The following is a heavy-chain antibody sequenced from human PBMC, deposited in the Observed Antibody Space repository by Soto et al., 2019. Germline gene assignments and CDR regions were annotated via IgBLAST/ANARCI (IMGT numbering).Heavy chain of an antibody. V-gene: IGHV3-48*02. CDR1: GFTFSSYS. J-gene: IGHJ6*02. CDR2: IRSSSSTI. D-gene: IGHD1-26*01. Sequence: EVQLVESGGGLVQPGGSLRLSCAASGFTFSSYSMNWVRQAPGKGLEWVSYIRSSSSTIYYADSVKGRFTISRDNAKNSLYQQMNSLRDEDKAVYYCARQRRGRSPGYYYGMDVWGQGTTVTVSS. CDR3: ARQRRGRSPGYYYGMDV.